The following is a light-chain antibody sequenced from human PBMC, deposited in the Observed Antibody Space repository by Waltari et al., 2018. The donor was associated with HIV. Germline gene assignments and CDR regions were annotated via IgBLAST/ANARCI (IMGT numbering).Light chain of an antibody. Sequence: GTSSDVGGYNYVSWYQQHPGKAPKLMIYDISKRPSGVPDRFSGSKSDNTASLTISGLQAEDEAHYYCCSYAGSHWVFGGGTKLTVL. CDR3: CSYAGSHWV. CDR1: SSDVGGYNY. CDR2: DIS. J-gene: IGLJ3*02. V-gene: IGLV2-11*01.